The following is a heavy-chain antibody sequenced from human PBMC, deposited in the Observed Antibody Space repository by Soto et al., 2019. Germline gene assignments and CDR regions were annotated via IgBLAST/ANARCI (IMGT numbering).Heavy chain of an antibody. V-gene: IGHV1-8*01. J-gene: IGHJ4*02. Sequence: QVQLVQSGAEVKKPGASVKVSCKASGYTFTSYDINWVRQATGQGLEWMGWMNPNSGNTGYAQKFQGRVAMTTITSMSTAYMELSSLRSEDTAVYYCARGRSRTNYFDYWGQGTLVTVSS. CDR2: MNPNSGNT. CDR1: GYTFTSYD. CDR3: ARGRSRTNYFDY.